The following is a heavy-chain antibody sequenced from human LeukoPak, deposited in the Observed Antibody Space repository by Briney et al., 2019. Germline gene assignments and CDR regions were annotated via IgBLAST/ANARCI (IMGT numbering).Heavy chain of an antibody. D-gene: IGHD3-10*01. J-gene: IGHJ4*02. V-gene: IGHV4-39*01. CDR2: IYYSGST. Sequence: SETLSLTCSVSGDSISSSSSYWGWIRQPPGKGLEWIGSIYYSGSTYYNTSLKSRVTISVDTSKNQFSLKLSSVTAADRAVYYCARRYGSGSYPPLFDYWGQGTLVTVSS. CDR1: GDSISSSSSY. CDR3: ARRYGSGSYPPLFDY.